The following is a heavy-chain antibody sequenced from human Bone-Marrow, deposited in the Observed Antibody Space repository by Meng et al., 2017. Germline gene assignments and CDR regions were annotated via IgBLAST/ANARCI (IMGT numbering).Heavy chain of an antibody. V-gene: IGHV3-7*01. CDR1: GFTLSSYW. CDR3: ARDASLTNNYYFYYGMDV. J-gene: IGHJ6*02. CDR2: IKQDGSEM. Sequence: GESLKISCVASGFTLSSYWMGWVRQAPGKGLEWVANIKQDGSEMYYVDSVKGRFTISRDNAKNSLYVQMNSLRVEDTAVYYCARDASLTNNYYFYYGMDVWGQGTTVTVSS. D-gene: IGHD1-14*01.